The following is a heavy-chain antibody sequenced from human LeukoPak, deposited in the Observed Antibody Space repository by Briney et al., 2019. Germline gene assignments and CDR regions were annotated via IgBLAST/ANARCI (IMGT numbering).Heavy chain of an antibody. J-gene: IGHJ3*02. Sequence: KSSETLSLTCTVSGGSISSGSYHWSWIRQPAGKGLEWIGRIYTSGSTNYNPSLKSRVTISVDTSKNQFSLKLSSVTAADTAVYYCARRIVVLDAFDIWGQGTMVTVSS. CDR1: GGSISSGSYH. CDR2: IYTSGST. V-gene: IGHV4-61*02. D-gene: IGHD3-22*01. CDR3: ARRIVVLDAFDI.